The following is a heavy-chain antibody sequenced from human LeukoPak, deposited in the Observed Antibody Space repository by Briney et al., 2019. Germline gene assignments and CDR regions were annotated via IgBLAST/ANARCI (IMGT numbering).Heavy chain of an antibody. V-gene: IGHV4-31*03. CDR2: IYYSGST. CDR1: GGSISSGGYY. Sequence: PSETLSLSCTVSGGSISSGGYYWSWIRQHPGKGLEWIGYIYYSGSTYYNPSLKSRVTISVDTSKNQFSLKLSSVTAADTAVYYCARGLSSSWYSYWGQGTLVTVSS. J-gene: IGHJ4*02. CDR3: ARGLSSSWYSY. D-gene: IGHD6-13*01.